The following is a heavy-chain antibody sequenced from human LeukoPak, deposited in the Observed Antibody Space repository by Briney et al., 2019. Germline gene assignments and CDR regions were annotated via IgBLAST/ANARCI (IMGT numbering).Heavy chain of an antibody. J-gene: IGHJ4*02. Sequence: PSETLSLTCTVSGGSISSYYWSWIRQPPGKGLEWIGEINHSGSTNYNPSLKSRVTISVDTSKNQFSLKLSSVTAADTAVYYCARGGSPDIVATTNPYYFDYWGQGTLVTVSS. D-gene: IGHD5-12*01. CDR3: ARGGSPDIVATTNPYYFDY. CDR2: INHSGST. CDR1: GGSISSYY. V-gene: IGHV4-34*01.